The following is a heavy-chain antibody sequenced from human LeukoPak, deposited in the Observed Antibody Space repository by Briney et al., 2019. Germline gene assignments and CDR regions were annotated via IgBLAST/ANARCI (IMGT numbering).Heavy chain of an antibody. CDR2: ISAYNGNT. Sequence: ASVKVSCKASGYTFTSYGISWVRQAPGQGLEWMGWISAYNGNTNYAQKLQGRVTMTTDTPTSTAYMELRSLRSDDTAVYYCARGGDGDILTGLVFYYWGQGTLVTVSS. V-gene: IGHV1-18*01. D-gene: IGHD3-9*01. CDR1: GYTFTSYG. J-gene: IGHJ4*02. CDR3: ARGGDGDILTGLVFYY.